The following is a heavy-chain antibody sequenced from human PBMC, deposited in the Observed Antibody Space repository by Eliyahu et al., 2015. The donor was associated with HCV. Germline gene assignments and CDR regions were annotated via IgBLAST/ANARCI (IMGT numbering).Heavy chain of an antibody. J-gene: IGHJ5*02. CDR1: GSXSATNY. CDR3: ARAVGYSSDWYGWLDP. Sequence: EVQLVESGGGLIQPGGSLXLTCXQPLGSXSATNYMNWVRQAPGKGLEWVAVIYIGGSTFYADSVRGRFTISRDNSKNMVFLQMNSLRAEDTAMYYCARAVGYSSDWYGWLDPWGQGTLVTVSS. V-gene: IGHV3-53*01. CDR2: IYIGGST. D-gene: IGHD6-13*01.